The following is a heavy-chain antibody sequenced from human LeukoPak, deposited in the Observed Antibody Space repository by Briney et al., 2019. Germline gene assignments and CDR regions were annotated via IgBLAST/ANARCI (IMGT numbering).Heavy chain of an antibody. CDR1: GGSISSYC. V-gene: IGHV4-59*12. CDR2: IYYSGST. CDR3: ARGVYPDFWSGYFATYFDY. D-gene: IGHD3-3*01. J-gene: IGHJ4*02. Sequence: SETLSLTCTVSGGSISSYCWSWIRQPPGKGLEWIGYIYYSGSTNYNPSLKSRVTISVDTSKNQFSLKLSSVTAADTAVYYCARGVYPDFWSGYFATYFDYWGQGTLVTVSS.